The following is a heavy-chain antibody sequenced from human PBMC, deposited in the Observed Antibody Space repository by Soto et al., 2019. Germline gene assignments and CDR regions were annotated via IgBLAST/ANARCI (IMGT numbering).Heavy chain of an antibody. J-gene: IGHJ4*02. CDR2: VYHNGAT. V-gene: IGHV4-59*01. Sequence: QVQLQESGPGLVKPAETLSLSCTVSRGSISNYYWSWIRQPPGKGPEWIGYVYHNGATNYNPSLESRVTIXXDXSXXQFSLNLKSVTAADTAVYYCATRPPPGGWLGVFDFWSQGTLVTVSS. CDR3: ATRPPPGGWLGVFDF. CDR1: RGSISNYY. D-gene: IGHD5-12*01.